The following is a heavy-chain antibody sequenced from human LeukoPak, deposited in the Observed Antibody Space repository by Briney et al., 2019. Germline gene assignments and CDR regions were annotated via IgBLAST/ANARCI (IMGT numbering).Heavy chain of an antibody. D-gene: IGHD3-22*01. CDR1: GYTFTSYG. V-gene: IGHV1-69*06. J-gene: IGHJ4*02. Sequence: GASVKVSCKASGYTFTSYGISWVRQAPGQGLEWMGGIIPIFGTANYAQKFQGRVTITADKSTSTAYMELSSLRSEDTAVYYCARAPSYGSGYHSIDYWGQGTLVTVSS. CDR2: IIPIFGTA. CDR3: ARAPSYGSGYHSIDY.